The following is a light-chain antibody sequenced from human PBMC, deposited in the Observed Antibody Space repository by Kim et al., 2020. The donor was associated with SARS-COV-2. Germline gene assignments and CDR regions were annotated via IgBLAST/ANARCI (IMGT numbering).Light chain of an antibody. CDR1: SSDIGAYNL. J-gene: IGLJ3*02. V-gene: IGLV2-23*02. Sequence: QSALTQPASVSGSPGQSITISCSGTSSDIGAYNLVSWYQQHPGKAPKIMISEVSRRPSGVSNRFSGSKSGNTASLTISGLQADDEATYYCCSYTNINTWVFGGGTKLTVL. CDR2: EVS. CDR3: CSYTNINTWV.